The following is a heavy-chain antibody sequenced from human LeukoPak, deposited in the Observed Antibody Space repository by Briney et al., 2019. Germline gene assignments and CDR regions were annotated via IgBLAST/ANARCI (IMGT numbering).Heavy chain of an antibody. V-gene: IGHV3-53*01. D-gene: IGHD4-23*01. CDR1: GFTVSSNY. J-gene: IGHJ4*02. Sequence: GGSLRLSCAASGFTVSSNYMSWVRQAPGKGLEWVSVIYSGGSTYYADSVKGRFTISRDNSKNTLYLQMNSLRAEDTAVYYCARDLYGGNSEADYWGQGTLVTVSS. CDR3: ARDLYGGNSEADY. CDR2: IYSGGST.